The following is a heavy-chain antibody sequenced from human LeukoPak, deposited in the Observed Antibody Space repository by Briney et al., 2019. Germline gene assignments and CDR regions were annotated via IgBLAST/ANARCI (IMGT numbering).Heavy chain of an antibody. Sequence: GGSLRLSCAASGFTFRNYWMNWVRQAPGKGLEWVSGISWNSGTIGYADSVQGRFTISRDNAKNSLYLQMSSLTPEDTALYYCAKGREGSYYEADYWGRGTLVTVSS. CDR3: AKGREGSYYEADY. D-gene: IGHD1-26*01. V-gene: IGHV3-9*01. CDR1: GFTFRNYW. J-gene: IGHJ4*02. CDR2: ISWNSGTI.